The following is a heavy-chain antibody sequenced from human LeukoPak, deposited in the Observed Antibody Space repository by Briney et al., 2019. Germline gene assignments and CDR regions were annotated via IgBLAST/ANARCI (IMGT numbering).Heavy chain of an antibody. CDR3: AKDRANWNSFFDY. CDR2: ISGSGGST. CDR1: GFTFSSYA. Sequence: GSLRLSCAASGFTFSSYAMSWVRQAPGKGLEWVSTISGSGGSTYYADSVKGRFTISRDNSKNTLYLQMNSLRAEDTAVYYCAKDRANWNSFFDYWGQGTLVTVSS. J-gene: IGHJ4*02. D-gene: IGHD1-7*01. V-gene: IGHV3-23*01.